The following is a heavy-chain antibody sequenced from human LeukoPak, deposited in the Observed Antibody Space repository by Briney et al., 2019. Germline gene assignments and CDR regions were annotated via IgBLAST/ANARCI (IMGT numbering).Heavy chain of an antibody. V-gene: IGHV1-69*01. CDR1: GGTFSSYA. CDR2: IIPIFGTA. Sequence: SVKVSCKASGGTFSSYAISWVRQAPGQGLEWMGGIIPIFGTANYAQKFQGRVTITADESTSTAYMELSSLRSEDTAVYYCAITYYYDSSGYSKIFDYWGQGTLVTVSS. CDR3: AITYYYDSSGYSKIFDY. J-gene: IGHJ4*02. D-gene: IGHD3-22*01.